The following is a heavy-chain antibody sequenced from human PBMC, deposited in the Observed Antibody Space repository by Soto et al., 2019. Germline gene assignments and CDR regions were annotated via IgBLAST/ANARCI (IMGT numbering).Heavy chain of an antibody. CDR2: IYYSGST. CDR3: ARREQQLVLGDAVDI. CDR1: GGSISSSSYY. J-gene: IGHJ3*02. D-gene: IGHD6-13*01. V-gene: IGHV4-39*01. Sequence: QLQLQESGPGLVKPSETLSLTCTVSGGSISSSSYYWGWIRQPPGKGLEWIGSIYYSGSTYYNPSLKSRVTISVDTSKNQFSLKLSSVTAADTAVYYCARREQQLVLGDAVDIWGQGTMVTVSS.